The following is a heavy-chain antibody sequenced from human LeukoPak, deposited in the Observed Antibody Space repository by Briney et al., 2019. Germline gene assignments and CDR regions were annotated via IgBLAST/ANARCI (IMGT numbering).Heavy chain of an antibody. D-gene: IGHD6-19*01. CDR1: GYTFTGYY. Sequence: ASVKVSCKASGYTFTGYYMHWMRQAPGQGLEWMGWISAYNGNTNYAQKLQGRVTMTTDTSTSTAYMELRSLRSDDTAVYYCAREGIAVAVSDYWGQGTLVTVSS. CDR3: AREGIAVAVSDY. J-gene: IGHJ4*02. V-gene: IGHV1-18*04. CDR2: ISAYNGNT.